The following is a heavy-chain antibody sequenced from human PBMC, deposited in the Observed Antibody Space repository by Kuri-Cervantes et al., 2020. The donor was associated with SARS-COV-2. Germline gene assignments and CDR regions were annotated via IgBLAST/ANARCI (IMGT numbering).Heavy chain of an antibody. Sequence: ASVKVSCKASGYTFTSYYMHWVRQAPGQGLEWMGIINPSGGSTSYAQKFQGRVTMTRDTSTSTVYMELSRLRSDDTAVYYCARKGAAAGTSYYMDVWGKGTTVTVSS. CDR3: ARKGAAAGTSYYMDV. CDR1: GYTFTSYY. CDR2: INPSGGST. D-gene: IGHD6-13*01. V-gene: IGHV1-46*01. J-gene: IGHJ6*03.